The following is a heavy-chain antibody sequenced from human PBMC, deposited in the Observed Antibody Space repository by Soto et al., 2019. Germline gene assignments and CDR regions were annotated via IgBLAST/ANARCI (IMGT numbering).Heavy chain of an antibody. CDR2: ISSGSGYI. CDR3: GRQGSSSSDAFDI. D-gene: IGHD6-13*01. CDR1: GFTFSSYN. J-gene: IGHJ3*02. Sequence: EVQLVESGGGLVKPGGSLRLSCAASGFTFSSYNMNWVRQAPGKGLEWVSSISSGSGYIYYADSVMGRFTISRDNAKNSLYLQMNSLRAEDTAVYYCGRQGSSSSDAFDIWGQGTKVTVSS. V-gene: IGHV3-21*01.